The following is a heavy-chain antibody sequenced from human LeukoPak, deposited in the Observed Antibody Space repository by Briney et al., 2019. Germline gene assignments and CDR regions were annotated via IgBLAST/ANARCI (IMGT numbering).Heavy chain of an antibody. CDR1: GGSISSYY. D-gene: IGHD3-3*01. CDR3: AGCGGYYDFWSGSYYYYGMDV. CDR2: IYYSGST. V-gene: IGHV4-59*01. J-gene: IGHJ6*02. Sequence: SETLSLTCTVSGGSISSYYWSWIRQPPGKGLEWIGYIYYSGSTNYNPSLKSRVTISVDTPKNQFSLKLSSVTAADTAVYYCAGCGGYYDFWSGSYYYYGMDVWGQGTTVTVSS.